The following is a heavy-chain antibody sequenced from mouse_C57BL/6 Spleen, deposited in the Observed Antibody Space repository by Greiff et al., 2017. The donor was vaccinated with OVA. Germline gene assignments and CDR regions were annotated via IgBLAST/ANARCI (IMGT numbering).Heavy chain of an antibody. D-gene: IGHD2-5*01. CDR2: LSSGGDYI. Sequence: EVQLVESGEGLVKPGGSLKLSCAASGFTFSSYAMSWVRQTPEKRLEWVAYLSSGGDYIYYADTVKGRFTIARDNARNTLYLQMSSLKSEDTAMYYCTRDNYSKDYYAMDYWGQGTSVTVSS. J-gene: IGHJ4*01. CDR3: TRDNYSKDYYAMDY. V-gene: IGHV5-9-1*02. CDR1: GFTFSSYA.